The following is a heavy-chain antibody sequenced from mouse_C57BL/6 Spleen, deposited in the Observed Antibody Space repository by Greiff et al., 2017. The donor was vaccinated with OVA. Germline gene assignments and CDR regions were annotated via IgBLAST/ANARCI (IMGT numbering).Heavy chain of an antibody. J-gene: IGHJ4*01. CDR3: ARRILGSSAMDY. V-gene: IGHV1-55*01. CDR1: GYTFTSYW. Sequence: QVQLQQPGAELVKPGASVKMSCKASGYTFTSYWITWVKQRPGQGLEWIGDIYPGSGSTNYNEKFKSKATLTVDTSSSTAYMQLSSLTSEDSAVYYCARRILGSSAMDYWGQGTSVTVSS. D-gene: IGHD4-1*01. CDR2: IYPGSGST.